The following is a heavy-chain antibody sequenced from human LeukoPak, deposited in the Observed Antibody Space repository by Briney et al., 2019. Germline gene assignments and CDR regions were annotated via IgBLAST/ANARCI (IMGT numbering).Heavy chain of an antibody. D-gene: IGHD1-26*01. J-gene: IGHJ4*02. CDR1: GYTFSDYG. Sequence: ASVKVSCKASGYTFSDYGISWVRQAPGQGLEWMGWISGYNGNTNYAQKLQGRVIMTTDTSTRTAYMELRSLKSDDTAVYYCGRSREGLYSGSSLDYWGQGTLLTVSS. V-gene: IGHV1-18*01. CDR3: GRSREGLYSGSSLDY. CDR2: ISGYNGNT.